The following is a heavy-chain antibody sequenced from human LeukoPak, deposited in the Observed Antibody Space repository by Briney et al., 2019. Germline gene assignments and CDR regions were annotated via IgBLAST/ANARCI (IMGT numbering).Heavy chain of an antibody. CDR3: AKDDYYDSREVYYFDY. J-gene: IGHJ4*02. V-gene: IGHV3-30*04. CDR1: GFTFSSYA. Sequence: QPGGSLRLSCAASGFTFSSYAMHWVRQAPGKGLEWVAVISYDGSNKYYADSVKGRFTISRDNSKNTLYLQMNSLRAEDTAVYYCAKDDYYDSREVYYFDYWGQGTLVTVSS. CDR2: ISYDGSNK. D-gene: IGHD3-22*01.